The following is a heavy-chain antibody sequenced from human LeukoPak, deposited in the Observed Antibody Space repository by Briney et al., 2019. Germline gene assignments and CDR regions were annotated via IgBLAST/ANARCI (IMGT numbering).Heavy chain of an antibody. D-gene: IGHD4-11*01. V-gene: IGHV4-34*01. J-gene: IGHJ5*02. CDR3: ARQEATVSSNWFDP. CDR1: GGSFSGYY. CDR2: IYYSGST. Sequence: PSETLSLTCAVYGGSFSGYYWRWIRQPPGKGLEWIGSIYYSGSTYYNPSLKSRVTISVDTSKNQFSLKLSSVTAADTAVYYCARQEATVSSNWFDPWGQGTLVTVSS.